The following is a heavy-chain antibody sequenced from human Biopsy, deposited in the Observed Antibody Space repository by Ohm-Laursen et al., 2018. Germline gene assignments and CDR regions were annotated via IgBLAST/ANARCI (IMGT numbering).Heavy chain of an antibody. CDR2: ISGNSDII. Sequence: LSLTCAVSGFTFSSYAMTWFRQAPGKGLEWVSTISGNSDIIYDTDSVKGRFTIPRDNSKNTLYLQMNSLRADDTAVYYCALAAAQTVTHFDYWGQGTLVTVSS. J-gene: IGHJ4*02. CDR3: ALAAAQTVTHFDY. CDR1: GFTFSSYA. V-gene: IGHV3-23*01. D-gene: IGHD4-17*01.